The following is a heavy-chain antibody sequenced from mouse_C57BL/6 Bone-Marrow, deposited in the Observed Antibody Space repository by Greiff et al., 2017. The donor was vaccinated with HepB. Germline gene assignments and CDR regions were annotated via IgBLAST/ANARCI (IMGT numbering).Heavy chain of an antibody. CDR1: GYTFTSYW. J-gene: IGHJ1*03. D-gene: IGHD4-1*01. V-gene: IGHV1-55*01. Sequence: VQLQQPGAELVKPGASVKMSCKASGYTFTSYWITWVKQRPGQGLEWIGDIYPGSGSTNYNEKFKSKATLTVDTSSSTAYMQLSSLTSEDSAVYYCARRTGTDWYFDVWGTGTTVTVSS. CDR3: ARRTGTDWYFDV. CDR2: IYPGSGST.